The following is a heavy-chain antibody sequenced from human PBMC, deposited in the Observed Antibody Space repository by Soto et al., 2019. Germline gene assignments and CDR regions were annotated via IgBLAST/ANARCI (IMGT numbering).Heavy chain of an antibody. V-gene: IGHV4-30-4*01. CDR1: GGSISSGDYY. D-gene: IGHD5-12*01. CDR2: IYYSGST. CDR3: ARVPIVATIQAYYYYGMDV. J-gene: IGHJ6*02. Sequence: QVQLQESGPGLVKPSQTLSLTCTVSGGSISSGDYYWSWIRQPPGKGLEWIAYIYYSGSTYYNPSLKSRVTISVDTSKNQFSLKLSSVTAADTAVYYCARVPIVATIQAYYYYGMDVWGQGTTVTVSS.